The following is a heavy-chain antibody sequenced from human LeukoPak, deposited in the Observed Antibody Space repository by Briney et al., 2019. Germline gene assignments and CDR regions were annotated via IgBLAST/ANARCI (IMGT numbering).Heavy chain of an antibody. Sequence: GASVKVSCKASGYTFTGYYMHWVRQAPGQGLEWMGWINPNSGGTNYAQKFQGRVPMTRDTSISTAYMELSRLRSDDTAVYYCARSGWLRGTCFDPWGQGTLVTVSS. CDR2: INPNSGGT. V-gene: IGHV1-2*02. CDR1: GYTFTGYY. CDR3: ARSGWLRGTCFDP. J-gene: IGHJ5*02. D-gene: IGHD5-12*01.